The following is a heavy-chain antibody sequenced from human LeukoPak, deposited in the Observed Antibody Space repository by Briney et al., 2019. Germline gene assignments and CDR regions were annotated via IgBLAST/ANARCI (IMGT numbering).Heavy chain of an antibody. CDR3: ATNRYYDFWSGFQALAFDI. CDR1: GFTFNNYA. Sequence: PGGSLRLSCAASGFTFNNYAMTWVRQAPGRGLEWVSAVNGGGGFTDYADSVKGRFNISRDNSKNTLYLQMYSLRAEDTAVYYCATNRYYDFWSGFQALAFDIWGQGTMVTVSS. CDR2: VNGGGGFT. D-gene: IGHD3-3*01. V-gene: IGHV3-23*01. J-gene: IGHJ3*02.